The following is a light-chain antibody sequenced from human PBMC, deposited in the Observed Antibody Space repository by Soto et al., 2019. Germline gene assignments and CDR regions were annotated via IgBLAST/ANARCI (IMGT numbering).Light chain of an antibody. J-gene: IGKJ1*01. CDR2: GAS. V-gene: IGKV3-15*01. CDR1: QSVSSN. CDR3: QQYNNWPPMA. Sequence: EIVMTQSPATLSVSPGERATFSCRASQSVSSNLAWYQQKPGQAPRLLIYGASTRATSIPARFSGSGSGTEFTLTISSLQSEDFAVYYCQQYNNWPPMAFGQGTKVEIK.